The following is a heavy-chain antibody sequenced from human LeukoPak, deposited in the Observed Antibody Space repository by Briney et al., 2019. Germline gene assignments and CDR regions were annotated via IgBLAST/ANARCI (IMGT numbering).Heavy chain of an antibody. D-gene: IGHD5-18*01. J-gene: IGHJ4*02. V-gene: IGHV1-69*13. CDR2: IIPIFGTA. CDR3: ARSLPWDTAMAPEYYFDY. Sequence: ASVKVSCKASGYTFTSYGISWVRQAPGQGLEWMGGIIPIFGTANYAQKFQGRVTITADESTSTAYMELSSLRSEDTAVYYCARSLPWDTAMAPEYYFDYWGQGTLVTVSS. CDR1: GYTFTSYG.